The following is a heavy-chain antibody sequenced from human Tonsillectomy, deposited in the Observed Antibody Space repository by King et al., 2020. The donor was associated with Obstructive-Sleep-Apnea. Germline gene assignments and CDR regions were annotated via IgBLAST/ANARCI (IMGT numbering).Heavy chain of an antibody. CDR1: GYTFTSYG. CDR3: TRSITMIVVDAFDI. D-gene: IGHD3-22*01. V-gene: IGHV1-18*01. J-gene: IGHJ3*02. Sequence: QLVASGAEVKKPGASVKVSCKASGYTFTSYGISWVRQAPGQGLEWLGGISAYNGNTNYAQKLQGRVTMTTDTFTSTAYMELRSLRSDDTAVYYCTRSITMIVVDAFDIWGQGTMVTVSS. CDR2: ISAYNGNT.